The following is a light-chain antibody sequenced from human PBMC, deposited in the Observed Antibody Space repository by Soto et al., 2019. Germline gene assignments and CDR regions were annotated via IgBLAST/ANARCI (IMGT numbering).Light chain of an antibody. CDR2: GVS. CDR3: CSYAGSSTWV. J-gene: IGLJ3*02. V-gene: IGLV2-23*02. CDR1: SSDVGSYNF. Sequence: QSVPTQPASVSGSPGQSITISCSGTSSDVGSYNFVSWYQQHPGKAPKLMIYGVSKRPSGISNRFSGSKSGYTASLTISGLQAEDEADYYCCSYAGSSTWVFGGGTKATVL.